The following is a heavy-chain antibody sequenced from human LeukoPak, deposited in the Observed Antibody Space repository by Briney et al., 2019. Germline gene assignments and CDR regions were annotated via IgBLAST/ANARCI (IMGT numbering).Heavy chain of an antibody. Sequence: SETLSLTCTVSGGSISSGGYYWSWIRQPAGKGLEWIGRIYTSGSTNYNPSLKSRVTMSVDTSKNQFSLKLSSVTAADTAVYYCARGRVFWSGYYRYNWFDPWGQGTLVTVSS. CDR1: GGSISSGGYY. D-gene: IGHD3-3*01. CDR3: ARGRVFWSGYYRYNWFDP. V-gene: IGHV4-61*02. J-gene: IGHJ5*02. CDR2: IYTSGST.